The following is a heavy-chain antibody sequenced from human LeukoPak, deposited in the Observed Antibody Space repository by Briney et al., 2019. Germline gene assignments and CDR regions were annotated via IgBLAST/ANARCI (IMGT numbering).Heavy chain of an antibody. J-gene: IGHJ4*02. CDR1: GYTFTGYY. CDR2: INPNSGGT. Sequence: ASVKVSCKASGYTFTGYYMHWARQAPGQGLEWMGWINPNSGGTNYAQKFQGRVTMTRDTSISTAYMELSRLRSDDTAVYYCARDPGGTGTITGDDYWGQGTLVTVSS. CDR3: ARDPGGTGTITGDDY. D-gene: IGHD1-1*01. V-gene: IGHV1-2*02.